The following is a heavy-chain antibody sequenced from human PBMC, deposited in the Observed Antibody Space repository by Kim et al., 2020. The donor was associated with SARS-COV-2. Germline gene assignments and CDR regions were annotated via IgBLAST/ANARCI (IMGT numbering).Heavy chain of an antibody. D-gene: IGHD3-3*01. V-gene: IGHV4-39*01. CDR3: ASFLSHFDY. J-gene: IGHJ4*02. Sequence: GSTYYNPSLKSRVTISVDTSKNQFSLKLSSVTAADTAVYYCASFLSHFDYWGQGTLVTVSS. CDR2: GST.